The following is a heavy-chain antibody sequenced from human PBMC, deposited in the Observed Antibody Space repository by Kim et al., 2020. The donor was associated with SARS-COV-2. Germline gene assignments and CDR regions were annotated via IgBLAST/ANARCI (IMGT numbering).Heavy chain of an antibody. Sequence: SETLSLTCAVSGGSMSSYYWSWIRQPPGKGLEWLGYIYDTARTNYNPSLKSRVTMSIDTSKSQFSLKLRSVTAADTAVYYCARAPLSSSGGYGLDVWGQG. J-gene: IGHJ6*02. D-gene: IGHD6-6*01. V-gene: IGHV4-59*01. CDR3: ARAPLSSSGGYGLDV. CDR1: GGSMSSYY. CDR2: IYDTART.